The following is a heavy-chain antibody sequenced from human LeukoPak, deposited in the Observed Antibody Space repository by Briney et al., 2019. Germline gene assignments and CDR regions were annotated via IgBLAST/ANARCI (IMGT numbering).Heavy chain of an antibody. J-gene: IGHJ4*02. CDR1: GFTFSSYS. V-gene: IGHV3-48*01. D-gene: IGHD5-24*01. CDR2: ISSSGSVI. Sequence: GGSLRLSCVASGFTFSSYSMNWVRQAPGKGLEWVSYISSSGSVIYYADSLEGRFTISRDNAKNSLSLQMNSLRAEDTAVYYCARAAGEMATIRYWGQGTLVTVSS. CDR3: ARAAGEMATIRY.